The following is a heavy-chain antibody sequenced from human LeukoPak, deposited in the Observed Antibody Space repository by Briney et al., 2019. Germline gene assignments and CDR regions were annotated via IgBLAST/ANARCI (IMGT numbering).Heavy chain of an antibody. CDR2: IYYSGST. CDR3: ARVSCSSTSCPRRDALDV. D-gene: IGHD2-2*01. CDR1: XY. J-gene: IGHJ3*01. V-gene: IGHV4-59*01. Sequence: XYWSWIRQPPGKGLEXIGYIYYSGSTNYNPSLKSRVTISVDTSKNQFSLNLTSVTTADTAVYYCARVSCSSTSCPRRDALDVWGQGTMVTVSS.